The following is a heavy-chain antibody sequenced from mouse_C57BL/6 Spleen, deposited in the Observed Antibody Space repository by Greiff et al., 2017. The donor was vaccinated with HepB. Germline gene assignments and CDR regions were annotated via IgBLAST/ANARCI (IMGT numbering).Heavy chain of an antibody. CDR2: IWTGGGT. CDR1: GFSLTSYA. J-gene: IGHJ3*01. CDR3: AIHYYGSSRFAY. Sequence: VKLVESGPGLVAPSQSLSITCTVSGFSLTSYAISWVRQPPGKGLEWLGVIWTGGGTNYNSALKSRLSISKDNSKSQVFLKMNSLQTDDTARYYCAIHYYGSSRFAYWGQGTLVTVSA. V-gene: IGHV2-9-1*01. D-gene: IGHD1-1*01.